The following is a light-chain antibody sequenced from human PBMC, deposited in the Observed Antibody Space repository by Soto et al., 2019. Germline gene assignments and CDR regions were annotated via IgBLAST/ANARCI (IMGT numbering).Light chain of an antibody. J-gene: IGKJ1*01. Sequence: DLQMTQSPSSLSASVGDRVTIACRASQGISNYVAWYQQKPGKVPKLLIYAASTLQSGVPSRFSGSGSGTDFTLTSSSLQPEDVATYYCQKYNSVPRTFGQGTKVEIK. CDR3: QKYNSVPRT. CDR2: AAS. V-gene: IGKV1-27*01. CDR1: QGISNY.